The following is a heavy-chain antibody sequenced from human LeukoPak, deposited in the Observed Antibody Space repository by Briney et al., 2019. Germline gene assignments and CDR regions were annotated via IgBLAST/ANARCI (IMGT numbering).Heavy chain of an antibody. D-gene: IGHD3-22*01. CDR1: GYTFTSYY. V-gene: IGHV1-46*01. CDR3: ARDHYYDSSGFGAFDI. J-gene: IGHJ3*02. Sequence: ASVTVSCKASGYTFTSYYMHWVRQAPGQGLEWMGIINPSGGSTSYAQKFQGRVTMTRDMSTSTVYMELSSLRSEDTAVYYCARDHYYDSSGFGAFDIWGQGTMVTASS. CDR2: INPSGGST.